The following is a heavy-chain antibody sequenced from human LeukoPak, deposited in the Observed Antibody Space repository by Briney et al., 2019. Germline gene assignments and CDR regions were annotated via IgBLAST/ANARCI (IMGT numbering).Heavy chain of an antibody. CDR2: IGSGSSAI. Sequence: GGSLRLSCVASGFTFSSFGMNWVRQAPGKGLEWVSYIGSGSSAIHYADSVKGRFTIFRDNAKNSLYLQMNSLRAEDTAVYFCAKEGRSTTPGYWGQGTLVTVSS. CDR3: AKEGRSTTPGY. CDR1: GFTFSSFG. J-gene: IGHJ4*02. D-gene: IGHD6-13*01. V-gene: IGHV3-48*01.